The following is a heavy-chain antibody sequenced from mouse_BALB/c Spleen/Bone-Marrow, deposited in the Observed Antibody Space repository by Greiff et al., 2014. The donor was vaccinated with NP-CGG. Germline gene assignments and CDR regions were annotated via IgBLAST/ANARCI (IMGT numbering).Heavy chain of an antibody. V-gene: IGHV2-3*01. Sequence: VQLQESGPGLVAPSQTLSITCTVSGFSLTSYGVSWVRQPPGKGLEWLGVIWGDSSKNYYSAHISTLSTSKDNSKTEVLLNLNRPQADDAATYYCANRSYYGKAYWGQGTLVTVSA. CDR1: GFSLTSYG. CDR2: IWGDSSK. D-gene: IGHD2-10*01. CDR3: ANRSYYGKAY. J-gene: IGHJ3*01.